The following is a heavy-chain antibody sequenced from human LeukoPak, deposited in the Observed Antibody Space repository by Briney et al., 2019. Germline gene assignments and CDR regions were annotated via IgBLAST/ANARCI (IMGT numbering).Heavy chain of an antibody. CDR3: ASGKPVSYYDILAGFDY. J-gene: IGHJ4*02. D-gene: IGHD3-9*01. V-gene: IGHV4-34*01. CDR2: INHSGST. Sequence: SETLSLTCAVYGGSFSGYYWNWIRQPPGKGLEWIGEINHSGSTNYNPSLKRRGTISVNTTKIQFSLKLSSVTAADTAVYCCASGKPVSYYDILAGFDYWGQGTLVTVSS. CDR1: GGSFSGYY.